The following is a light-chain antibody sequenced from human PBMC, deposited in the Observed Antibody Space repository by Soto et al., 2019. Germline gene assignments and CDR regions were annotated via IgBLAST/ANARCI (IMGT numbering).Light chain of an antibody. J-gene: IGLJ2*01. Sequence: QSVLTQPPSASGTPGQRVTISCSGSRSNIGSNAVNWYQQLPGTAPKLLIYSNNQRPSGVPDRFSGSTSGTSASLAISGLQPEDEADYYCAAWDDSLNGAVFGGGTKLTVL. CDR3: AAWDDSLNGAV. CDR2: SNN. V-gene: IGLV1-44*01. CDR1: RSNIGSNA.